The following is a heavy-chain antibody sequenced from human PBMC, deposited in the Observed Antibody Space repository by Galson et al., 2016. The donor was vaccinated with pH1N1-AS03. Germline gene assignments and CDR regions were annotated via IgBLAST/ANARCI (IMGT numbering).Heavy chain of an antibody. D-gene: IGHD6-13*01. J-gene: IGHJ6*02. Sequence: SETLSLTCSVSDGSISSSHYYWGWIRQPPGKGPEWIGSIYYSGSTSYNPSLESRVSILADTSKNQLSLMLTSVTAADTAVYYCARHYTFTCSWKYHYLDVWGQGTTVTVAS. CDR1: DGSISSSHYY. CDR3: ARHYTFTCSWKYHYLDV. CDR2: IYYSGST. V-gene: IGHV4-39*01.